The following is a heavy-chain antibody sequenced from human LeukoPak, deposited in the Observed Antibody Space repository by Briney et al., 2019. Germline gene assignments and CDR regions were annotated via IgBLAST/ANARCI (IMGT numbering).Heavy chain of an antibody. CDR2: VYYSGSA. Sequence: SETLSLTCTVSGGSVSSGSYYWSWIRQPPGKGLEWLGYVYYSGSATYNPSLKSRVTISVDTSKNQFSLRLSSVTAADTAVYYCARDGSNWSNDYYHGVDVWGQGTTVTVSS. CDR1: GGSVSSGSYY. CDR3: ARDGSNWSNDYYHGVDV. D-gene: IGHD4-11*01. V-gene: IGHV4-61*01. J-gene: IGHJ6*02.